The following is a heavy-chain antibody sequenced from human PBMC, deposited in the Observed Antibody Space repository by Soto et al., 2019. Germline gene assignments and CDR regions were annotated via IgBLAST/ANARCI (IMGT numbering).Heavy chain of an antibody. D-gene: IGHD6-13*01. CDR2: INHSGST. V-gene: IGHV4-34*01. J-gene: IGHJ6*03. Sequence: SETLSLTCAVYGGSFSGYYWSWIRQPPGKGLEWIGEINHSGSTNYNPSLKSRVTISVDTSKNKFSLKLSSVTAADTAVYYCARYSSSWYYYYMXVWGKGTTVTVSS. CDR3: ARYSSSWYYYYMXV. CDR1: GGSFSGYY.